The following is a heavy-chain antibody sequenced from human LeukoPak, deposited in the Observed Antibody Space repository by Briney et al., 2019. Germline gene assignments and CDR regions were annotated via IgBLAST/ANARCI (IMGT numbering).Heavy chain of an antibody. J-gene: IGHJ4*02. CDR2: VSYSGTST. V-gene: IGHV3-23*01. CDR3: AKVLGGWQWLVTPFDY. CDR1: GFTFSNAW. D-gene: IGHD6-19*01. Sequence: GGSLRLSCAASGFTFSNAWMNWVRQTPEKGLEWVSGVSYSGTSTFYADSVKGRFTISRDNSKNTLYLQMNSLRAEDTAVYYCAKVLGGWQWLVTPFDYWGQGTLVTVSS.